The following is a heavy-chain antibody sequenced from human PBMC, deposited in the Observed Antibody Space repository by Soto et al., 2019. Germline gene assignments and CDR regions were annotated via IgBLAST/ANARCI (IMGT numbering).Heavy chain of an antibody. CDR3: ARRYGSAIDY. V-gene: IGHV4-59*08. CDR1: GGSISSWY. J-gene: IGHJ4*02. Sequence: SETLSVTCTVSGGSISSWYWSWIRQNPGKGLEWIGYIYYSGSTNYNPSLKSRVTISVDTSKNQFSLKLSSVTAADTAVYYCARRYGSAIDYWGQGTLVTVSS. D-gene: IGHD1-26*01. CDR2: IYYSGST.